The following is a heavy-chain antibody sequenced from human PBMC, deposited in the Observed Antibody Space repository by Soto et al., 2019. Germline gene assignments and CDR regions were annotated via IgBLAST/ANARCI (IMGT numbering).Heavy chain of an antibody. CDR1: GFTFSSYA. CDR2: ISYDGSNK. Sequence: QVQLVESGGGVVQPGRSLRLSCAASGFTFSSYAMHWVRQAPGKGLEWVAVISYDGSNKYYADSVKGRFTISRDNSKNTLYLQMNSLRAEVTAVYYCARDIVVVVAATPSYYFDYWGQGTLVTVSS. CDR3: ARDIVVVVAATPSYYFDY. J-gene: IGHJ4*02. V-gene: IGHV3-30-3*01. D-gene: IGHD2-15*01.